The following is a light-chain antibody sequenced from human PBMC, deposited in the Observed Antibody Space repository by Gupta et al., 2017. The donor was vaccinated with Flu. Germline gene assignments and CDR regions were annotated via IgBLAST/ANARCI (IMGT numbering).Light chain of an antibody. J-gene: IGKJ1*01. CDR3: QHYCTSPRT. Sequence: GTLALSPGERDTRSCGASKMVSRRYLDWYQQKPGQAPRLLMYGASSRANGFPDRFSGSGYGTEFTLTISSLEPEDFAVYYCQHYCTSPRTFGQGTQVEIK. V-gene: IGKV3-20*01. CDR2: GAS. CDR1: KMVSRRY.